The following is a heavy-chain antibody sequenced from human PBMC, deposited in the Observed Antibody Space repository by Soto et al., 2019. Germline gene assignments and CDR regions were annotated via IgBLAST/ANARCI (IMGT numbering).Heavy chain of an antibody. CDR3: ARAVRSSSGYFQH. CDR2: INPGNGNT. Sequence: GASVKVSCKASGYTFTSYGMNWVRQAPGRGLEWMGWINPGNGNTKYSQKFMGRVTNTRDTSASTAYMELSSLRSEDTAVSYCARAVRSSSGYFQHWGQGTLVTVSS. V-gene: IGHV1-3*01. CDR1: GYTFTSYG. J-gene: IGHJ1*01. D-gene: IGHD6-13*01.